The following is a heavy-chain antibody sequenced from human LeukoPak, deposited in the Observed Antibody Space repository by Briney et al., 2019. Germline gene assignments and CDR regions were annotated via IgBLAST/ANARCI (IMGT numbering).Heavy chain of an antibody. D-gene: IGHD2-2*01. CDR3: ARAYCSSTSCYARYYFDY. J-gene: IGHJ4*02. Sequence: PGGSLKLSCAASGFTFSSYGITWVRQAPGKGLEWVSAISGSGGSTFYADSVKGRFTISRDNSKNTLYLQMNSLRAEDTAVYYCARAYCSSTSCYARYYFDYWGQGTLVTVSS. CDR2: ISGSGGST. CDR1: GFTFSSYG. V-gene: IGHV3-23*01.